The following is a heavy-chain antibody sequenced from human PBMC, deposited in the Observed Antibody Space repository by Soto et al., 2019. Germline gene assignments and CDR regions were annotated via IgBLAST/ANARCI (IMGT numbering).Heavy chain of an antibody. D-gene: IGHD3-3*01. CDR1: GYTLTELS. Sequence: ASVKVSCKVSGYTLTELSMHWVRQAPGKGLEWMGGFDPEDGETIYAQKFQGRVTMTEDTSTDTAYMELSSLRSEDTAVYYCARWGGLALLRFLVGYYGMAAWGQGTTVTVSS. CDR2: FDPEDGET. CDR3: ARWGGLALLRFLVGYYGMAA. J-gene: IGHJ6*02. V-gene: IGHV1-24*01.